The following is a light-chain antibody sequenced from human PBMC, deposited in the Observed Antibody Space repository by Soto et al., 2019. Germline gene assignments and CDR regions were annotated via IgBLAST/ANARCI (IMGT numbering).Light chain of an antibody. CDR3: QQRSNWPIT. Sequence: EIVLTQSPATLSLSPGERATLSCRASQSVSTSLAWYQQKPGQAPRLVIYDASNRATGIPPKFSGSGSGTDFTLTISCLEPEDFAIYYCQQRSNWPITFGQGTRLEVK. CDR1: QSVSTS. V-gene: IGKV3-11*01. CDR2: DAS. J-gene: IGKJ5*01.